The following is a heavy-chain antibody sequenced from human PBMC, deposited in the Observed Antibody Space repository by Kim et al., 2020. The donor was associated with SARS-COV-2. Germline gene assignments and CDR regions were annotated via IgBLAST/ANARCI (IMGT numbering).Heavy chain of an antibody. CDR3: PRDFQYCRSTSCHRTYGMD. CDR2: IIPIFGTA. J-gene: IGHJ6*01. V-gene: IGHV1-69*13. D-gene: IGHD2-2*01. CDR1: GGTFSSYA. Sequence: SVKVSCKASGGTFSSYAISWVRQAPGKGLEWMGGIIPIFGTANYAQKFKGRVTITADESTSTAYMELSSLRSEDTAVYYCPRDFQYCRSTSCHRTYGMD.